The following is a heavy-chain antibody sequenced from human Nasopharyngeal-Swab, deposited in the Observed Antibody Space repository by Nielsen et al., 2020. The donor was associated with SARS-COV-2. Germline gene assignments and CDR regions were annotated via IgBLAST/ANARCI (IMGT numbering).Heavy chain of an antibody. Sequence: GESLKISCAASGFPFSIYSMNWVRQAPGKGLEWVSSISSSSNYIYYGDSVKGRFTISRDNTKKSLYLQMNSLRVEDTAVYYCARLGTESYHYYSLDAWGQGTTVTVSS. J-gene: IGHJ6*02. CDR3: ARLGTESYHYYSLDA. CDR2: ISSSSNYI. CDR1: GFPFSIYS. D-gene: IGHD1-1*01. V-gene: IGHV3-21*01.